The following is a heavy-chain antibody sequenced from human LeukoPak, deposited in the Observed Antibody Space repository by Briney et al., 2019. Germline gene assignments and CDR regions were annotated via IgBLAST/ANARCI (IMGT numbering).Heavy chain of an antibody. V-gene: IGHV1-3*01. D-gene: IGHD3-22*01. CDR1: GYTFTSYA. Sequence: ASVKVSCTASGYTFTSYAMHWMRQAPGQRLEWMGWINAGNGNTKYSQKFQGRVTITRDTSASTAYMELSSLRSEDTAVYYCARGSPYYYDSSGYYPYWGQGTLVTVSS. CDR2: INAGNGNT. CDR3: ARGSPYYYDSSGYYPY. J-gene: IGHJ4*02.